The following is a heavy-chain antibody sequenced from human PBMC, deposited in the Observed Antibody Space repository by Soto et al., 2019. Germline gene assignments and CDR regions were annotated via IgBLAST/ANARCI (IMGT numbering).Heavy chain of an antibody. CDR1: GFTFSSYA. CDR3: AKDQVPIVVVPATLSDYYCYGMDV. Sequence: GGSLRLSCAASGFTFSSYAMSWVRQAPGKGLEWVSAISGSGGSTYYADSVKGRFTISRDNSKNTLYLQMNSLRAEDTAVYYCAKDQVPIVVVPATLSDYYCYGMDVWGQGTTVTVSS. V-gene: IGHV3-23*01. J-gene: IGHJ6*02. D-gene: IGHD2-2*01. CDR2: ISGSGGST.